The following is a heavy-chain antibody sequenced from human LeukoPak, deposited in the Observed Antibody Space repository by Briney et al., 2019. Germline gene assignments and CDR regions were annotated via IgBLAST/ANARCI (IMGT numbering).Heavy chain of an antibody. CDR3: ARDRYCSGGSCQNWFDP. Sequence: GASVKVSCKASGYTFTSYYMHWVRQAPGQGLEWMGWISAYNGNTNYAQKLQGRVTMTTDTSTSTAYMELRSLRSDDTAVYYCARDRYCSGGSCQNWFDPWGQGTLVTVSS. D-gene: IGHD2-15*01. V-gene: IGHV1-18*04. CDR1: GYTFTSYY. CDR2: ISAYNGNT. J-gene: IGHJ5*02.